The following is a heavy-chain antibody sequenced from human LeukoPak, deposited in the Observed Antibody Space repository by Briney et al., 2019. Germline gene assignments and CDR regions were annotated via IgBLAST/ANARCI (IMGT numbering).Heavy chain of an antibody. Sequence: ASAKVSCKASGGTFSSYHMHWVRQAPGQGLEWVAIIKSTGDTTVYAQKFQGRVTVTRDTSTSTVYMDLSSLSSEDTAVYYCVREDAHTYYFDFWGPGTLVTVSS. CDR1: GGTFSSYH. V-gene: IGHV1-46*01. J-gene: IGHJ4*02. D-gene: IGHD2-2*01. CDR2: IKSTGDTT. CDR3: VREDAHTYYFDF.